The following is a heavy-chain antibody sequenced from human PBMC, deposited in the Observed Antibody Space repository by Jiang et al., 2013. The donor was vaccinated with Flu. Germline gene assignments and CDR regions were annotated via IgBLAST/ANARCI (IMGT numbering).Heavy chain of an antibody. J-gene: IGHJ5*01. D-gene: IGHD1-26*01. CDR1: GFSLSTSGMC. V-gene: IGHV2-70*11. CDR3: ARIRRGSYYERWFDA. Sequence: LSKPTQTLTPTCTFSGFSLSTSGMCVSWIRQPPGKALEWLARIDWDDDKYYNTSLKTRLTISKDTSKNQVVLTMTNMDPVDTATYYCARIRRGSYYERWFDAWGQGTVVTVSS. CDR2: IDWDDDK.